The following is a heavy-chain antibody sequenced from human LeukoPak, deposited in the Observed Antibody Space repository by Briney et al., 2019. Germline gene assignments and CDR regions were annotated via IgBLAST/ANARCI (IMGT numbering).Heavy chain of an antibody. CDR3: ARSGSYPRRFDY. CDR2: LNPNSGNT. Sequence: GASARVSCKASGYTFTTSDINWVRQATGQGLEWMGWLNPNSGNTAYAQKLQGRVIMTRNTSKSTAYMELSSLRSEDTAVYYCARSGSYPRRFDYWGQGTLVTVSS. CDR1: GYTFTTSD. D-gene: IGHD1-26*01. J-gene: IGHJ4*02. V-gene: IGHV1-8*01.